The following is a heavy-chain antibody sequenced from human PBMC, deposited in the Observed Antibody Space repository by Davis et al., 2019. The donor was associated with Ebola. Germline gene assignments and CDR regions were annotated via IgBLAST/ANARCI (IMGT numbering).Heavy chain of an antibody. J-gene: IGHJ6*02. CDR3: ARLRSSLYYYGMDV. V-gene: IGHV4-39*07. Sequence: SETLSLTCTVSGGSISSSSYYWGWIRQPPGKGLEWIGSIYYSGSTYYNPSLKSRVTISVDTSKNQFSLKLSSVTAADTAVYYCARLRSSLYYYGMDVWGQGTTVTVSS. CDR2: IYYSGST. D-gene: IGHD3-16*01. CDR1: GGSISSSSYY.